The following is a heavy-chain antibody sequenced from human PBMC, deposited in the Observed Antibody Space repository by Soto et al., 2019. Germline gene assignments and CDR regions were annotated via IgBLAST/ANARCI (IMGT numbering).Heavy chain of an antibody. CDR2: IYYSGST. J-gene: IGHJ3*02. CDR1: GGSISSGGYY. V-gene: IGHV4-31*03. Sequence: QVQLQESGPGLVKPSQTLSLTCTVSGGSISSGGYYWSWIRQHPGKGLEWIGYIYYSGSTYYNPSLKSRVTISVDTSKNQFSLKLSSVTAAATAVYYCARSSKDIVLVLDDDFDIWGQGTMVTVSS. D-gene: IGHD2-2*01. CDR3: ARSSKDIVLVLDDDFDI.